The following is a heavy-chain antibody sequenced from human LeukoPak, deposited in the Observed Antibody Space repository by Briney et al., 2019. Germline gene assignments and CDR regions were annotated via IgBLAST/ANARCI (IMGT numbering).Heavy chain of an antibody. CDR1: GYTLTELS. CDR3: ARGRTRRFVLMVYGTIYYYYMDV. V-gene: IGHV1-24*01. J-gene: IGHJ6*03. D-gene: IGHD2-8*01. Sequence: RWASVKVSCKVSGYTLTELSMHWVRQAPGKGLEWMGGFDPEDGETIYAQKFQGRVTMTEDTSTDTAYMELSSLRSEDTAVYYCARGRTRRFVLMVYGTIYYYYMDVWGKGTTVTVSS. CDR2: FDPEDGET.